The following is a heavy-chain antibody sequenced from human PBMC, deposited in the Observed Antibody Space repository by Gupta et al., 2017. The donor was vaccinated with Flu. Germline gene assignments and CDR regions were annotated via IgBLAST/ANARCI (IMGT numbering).Heavy chain of an antibody. CDR2: IYYSGST. V-gene: IGHV4-31*02. Sequence: PGKGLEWIGYIYYSGSTYYNPSLKSRVTISVDTSKNQFSLKLSSVTAADTAVYYCARAGYNLTSYYYYGMDVWGQGTTVTVSS. J-gene: IGHJ6*02. D-gene: IGHD5-18*01. CDR3: ARAGYNLTSYYYYGMDV.